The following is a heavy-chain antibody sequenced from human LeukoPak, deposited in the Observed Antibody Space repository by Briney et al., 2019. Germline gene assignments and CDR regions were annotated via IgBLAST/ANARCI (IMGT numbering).Heavy chain of an antibody. Sequence: PSETLSLTCTVSGGSISSYYWSWIRQPPGKGPEWIGYIYYSGSTNYNPSLKSRVTISVDTSKNQFSLKLSSVTAADTAVYYCARQGSPYGDYRYFDYWGQGTLVTVSS. V-gene: IGHV4-59*08. D-gene: IGHD4-17*01. J-gene: IGHJ4*02. CDR3: ARQGSPYGDYRYFDY. CDR1: GGSISSYY. CDR2: IYYSGST.